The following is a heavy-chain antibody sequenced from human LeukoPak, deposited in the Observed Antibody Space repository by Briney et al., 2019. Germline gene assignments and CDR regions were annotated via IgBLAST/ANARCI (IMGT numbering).Heavy chain of an antibody. CDR1: GFTVSSYW. Sequence: PGGSLRLSCAASGFTVSSYWMHWVRQAPGKGLVWVSRINRDGSRIDHADSVRGRFTISRDNAKNTLYLQMNSLGVEDTAVHYCVRDFVGPDEYWGQGTQVTVSS. CDR3: VRDFVGPDEY. J-gene: IGHJ4*02. CDR2: INRDGSRI. V-gene: IGHV3-74*01. D-gene: IGHD2-21*01.